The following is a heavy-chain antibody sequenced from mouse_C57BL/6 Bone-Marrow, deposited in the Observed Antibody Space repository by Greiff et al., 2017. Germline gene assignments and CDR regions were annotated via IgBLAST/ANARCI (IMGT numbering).Heavy chain of an antibody. CDR3: ARCYCYGSSYPFAY. D-gene: IGHD1-1*01. Sequence: QVQLQQSGAELARPGASVKLSCKASGYTFTSYGISWVKQRTGQGLEWIGEIYPRSGNTYYNEKFKGKATLTADKSSSTAYMAFRRLTSENSAVYVCARCYCYGSSYPFAYWGQGTLVTVSA. CDR1: GYTFTSYG. J-gene: IGHJ3*01. CDR2: IYPRSGNT. V-gene: IGHV1-81*01.